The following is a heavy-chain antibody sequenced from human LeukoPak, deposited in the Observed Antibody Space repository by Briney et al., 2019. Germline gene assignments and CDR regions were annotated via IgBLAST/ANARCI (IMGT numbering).Heavy chain of an antibody. CDR1: GLTFSNAW. CDR3: TKVGVYYYDA. J-gene: IGHJ4*02. CDR2: IRSMSAGGTV. V-gene: IGHV3-15*01. D-gene: IGHD2-8*01. Sequence: GGSLRLSCTASGLTFSNAWMTWVRQVPGKGLEWVGRIRSMSAGGTVDYAAPVQGRFTISRDDSKNTVYLHMNSLRTEGTAIYYCTKVGVYYYDAWGQGTLVTVSS.